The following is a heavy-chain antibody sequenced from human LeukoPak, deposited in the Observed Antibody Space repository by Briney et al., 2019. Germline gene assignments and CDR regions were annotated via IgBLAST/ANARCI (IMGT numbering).Heavy chain of an antibody. D-gene: IGHD3-22*01. J-gene: IGHJ3*02. Sequence: ASVKVSCKASGGTFSSYAISWVRQAPGQGLEWMGIINPSGGSTSYAQKFQGRVTMTRDTSTSTVYMELSSLRSEDTAVYYCARATQNYYDSSGDHDAFDIWGQGTMVTVSS. V-gene: IGHV1-46*01. CDR3: ARATQNYYDSSGDHDAFDI. CDR1: GGTFSSYA. CDR2: INPSGGST.